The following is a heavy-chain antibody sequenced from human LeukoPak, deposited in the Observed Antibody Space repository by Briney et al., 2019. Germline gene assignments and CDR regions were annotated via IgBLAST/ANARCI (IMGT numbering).Heavy chain of an antibody. CDR3: ARDGIVVVPAASTLYYYYGMDV. D-gene: IGHD2-2*01. CDR1: GFTFSNAW. V-gene: IGHV3-30-3*01. CDR2: ISYDGSNK. Sequence: GGSLRLSCAASGFTFSNAWMSWVRQAPGKGLEWVAVISYDGSNKYYADSVKGRFTISRDNSKNTLYLQMNSLRAEDTAVYYCARDGIVVVPAASTLYYYYGMDVWGQGTTVTVSS. J-gene: IGHJ6*02.